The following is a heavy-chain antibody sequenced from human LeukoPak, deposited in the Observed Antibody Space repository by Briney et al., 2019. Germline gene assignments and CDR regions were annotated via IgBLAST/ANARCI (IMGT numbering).Heavy chain of an antibody. J-gene: IGHJ3*02. D-gene: IGHD1-26*01. CDR2: ISDSGDIT. Sequence: GGSLRLSCAASGFTFSSYAMSWVRQAPGKGLEWVSGISDSGDITYYADSVKGRFTISRDNSKNPLYVQMNSLRVEDTAVYFCAKDRRGGSYYAATLDIWGPGTMVTVSS. CDR3: AKDRRGGSYYAATLDI. V-gene: IGHV3-23*01. CDR1: GFTFSSYA.